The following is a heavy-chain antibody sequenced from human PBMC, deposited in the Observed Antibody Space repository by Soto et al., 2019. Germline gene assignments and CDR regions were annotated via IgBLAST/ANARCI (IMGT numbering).Heavy chain of an antibody. CDR1: GGSISSSSYY. Sequence: PSETLSLTCTVSGGSISSSSYYWGWIRQPPGKGLEWIGSIYYSGSTYYNPSLKSRVTISVDTSKNQFSLKLSSVTAADTAVYYCGLYKYYYDSSGRGGMDVCGQGTTVTVSS. D-gene: IGHD3-22*01. CDR2: IYYSGST. CDR3: GLYKYYYDSSGRGGMDV. V-gene: IGHV4-39*01. J-gene: IGHJ6*02.